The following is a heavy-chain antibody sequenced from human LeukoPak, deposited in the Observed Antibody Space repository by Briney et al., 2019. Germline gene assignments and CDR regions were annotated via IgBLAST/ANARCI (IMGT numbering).Heavy chain of an antibody. V-gene: IGHV3-74*01. Sequence: GGSLRLSCAASGFTFSSYWMHWVRQAPGKGLVWVSRINSDGSSTSYADSAKGRFTISRDNAKNTLYLQMNSLRAEDTAVYYCARGKTVSPFDYWGQGTLVTVSS. CDR1: GFTFSSYW. CDR2: INSDGSST. D-gene: IGHD3-10*01. J-gene: IGHJ4*02. CDR3: ARGKTVSPFDY.